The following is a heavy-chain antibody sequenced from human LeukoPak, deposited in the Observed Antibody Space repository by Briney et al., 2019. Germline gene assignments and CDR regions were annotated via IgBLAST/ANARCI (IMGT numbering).Heavy chain of an antibody. J-gene: IGHJ4*02. V-gene: IGHV1-69*13. D-gene: IGHD1-26*01. CDR2: IIPIFGTA. CDR3: ARVGSVRAIDFDY. CDR1: GGTFSSYA. Sequence: SAKVSCKASGGTFSSYAISWVRQAPGQGLEWMGGIIPIFGTANYAQKFQGRVTITADESTSTAYMELSSLRSEDTAVYYCARVGSVRAIDFDYWGQGTLVTVSS.